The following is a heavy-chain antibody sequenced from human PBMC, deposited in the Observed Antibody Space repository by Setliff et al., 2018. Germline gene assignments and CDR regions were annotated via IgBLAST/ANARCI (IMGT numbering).Heavy chain of an antibody. CDR2: ISAYNGNT. J-gene: IGHJ4*02. V-gene: IGHV1-18*01. Sequence: ASVKVSCKASGGTFSSYAISWVRQAPGQGLEWMGWISAYNGNTNYAQKLQGRVTMTTDTSTSTAYMELRSLRSDDTAVYYCARGPLLDFGVVIPPGYWGQGTLVTVSS. D-gene: IGHD3-3*01. CDR1: GGTFSSYA. CDR3: ARGPLLDFGVVIPPGY.